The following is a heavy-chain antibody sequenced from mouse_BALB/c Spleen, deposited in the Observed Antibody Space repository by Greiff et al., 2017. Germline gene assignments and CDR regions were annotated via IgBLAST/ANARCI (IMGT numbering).Heavy chain of an antibody. CDR1: GFSLISYG. J-gene: IGHJ4*01. D-gene: IGHD2-1*01. V-gene: IGHV2-9*02. Sequence: QVHVKQSGPGLVAPSQSLSITCTVSGFSLISYGVHWVRQPPGKGLEWLGVIWAGGSTNYNSALMSRLSISKDNSKSQVFLKMNSLQTDDTAMYYCARDYYGYAMDYWGQRTSVTVSS. CDR2: IWAGGST. CDR3: ARDYYGYAMDY.